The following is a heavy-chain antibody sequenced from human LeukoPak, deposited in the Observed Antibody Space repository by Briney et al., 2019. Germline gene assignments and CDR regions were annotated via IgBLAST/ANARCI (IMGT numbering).Heavy chain of an antibody. Sequence: GGSLRLSCAASGFTFDDYGMSWVRQAPGKGLEWVSGINWNGGSTGYADSVKGRFTISRDNAKNSLYLQMNSLRAEDTALYHCARGGPYSSGWTPKYYFDYWGQGTLVTVSS. D-gene: IGHD6-19*01. CDR2: INWNGGST. CDR3: ARGGPYSSGWTPKYYFDY. V-gene: IGHV3-20*01. J-gene: IGHJ4*02. CDR1: GFTFDDYG.